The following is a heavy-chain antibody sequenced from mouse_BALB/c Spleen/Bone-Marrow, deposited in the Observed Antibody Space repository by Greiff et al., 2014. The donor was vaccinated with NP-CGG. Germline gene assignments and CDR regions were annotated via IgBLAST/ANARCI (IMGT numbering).Heavy chain of an antibody. CDR1: GYTLTSYT. CDR2: INPSSGYT. CDR3: ARESLYGSNYY. D-gene: IGHD1-1*01. Sequence: QVQLKESGAELARPGASVKMSCKASGYTLTSYTMHWVKQRPGQGLEWIGYINPSSGYTNYNQKFKDKATLTADKSSSTAYMQLSSLTSEDSAVYYCARESLYGSNYYWGQGTTLTVSS. J-gene: IGHJ2*01. V-gene: IGHV1-4*01.